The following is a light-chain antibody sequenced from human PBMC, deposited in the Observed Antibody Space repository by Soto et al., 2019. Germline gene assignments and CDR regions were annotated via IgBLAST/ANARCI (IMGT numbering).Light chain of an antibody. Sequence: QSVLTQPASVSGSPGQSITISCTGTSNDVGGYNYVSWYQQHPGKAPKLMIYDVSNRPSGVSNRFSGSKSGNTASLTISGLQAEDEADYYCSSYTSSSTLYVFGTGTKV. J-gene: IGLJ1*01. V-gene: IGLV2-14*01. CDR1: SNDVGGYNY. CDR3: SSYTSSSTLYV. CDR2: DVS.